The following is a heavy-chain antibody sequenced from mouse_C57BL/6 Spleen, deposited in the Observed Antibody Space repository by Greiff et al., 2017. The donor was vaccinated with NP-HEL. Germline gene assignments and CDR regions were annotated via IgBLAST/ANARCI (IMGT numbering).Heavy chain of an antibody. D-gene: IGHD2-2*01. V-gene: IGHV5-17*01. CDR1: GFTFSDYG. Sequence: EVQRVESGGGLVKPGGSLKLSCAASGFTFSDYGMHWVRQAPEKGLEWVAYISSGSSTIHYADTVKGRFTIPRDNAKNTLFLQMTSLRSEDTAIYYCARKWLRDAMDYWGQGTSVTVSS. CDR2: ISSGSSTI. J-gene: IGHJ4*01. CDR3: ARKWLRDAMDY.